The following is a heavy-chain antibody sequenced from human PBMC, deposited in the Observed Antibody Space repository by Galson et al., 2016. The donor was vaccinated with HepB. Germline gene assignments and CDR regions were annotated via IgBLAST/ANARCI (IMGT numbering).Heavy chain of an antibody. CDR1: GFTFSSYA. J-gene: IGHJ4*02. V-gene: IGHV3-30*04. Sequence: SLRLSCAASGFTFSSYAMHWVRQAPGKGLEWVAVTSFEGRNRYYADSVKGRFTISRDNSKNTLYLQMNSLRAEDTAVYYCARSRQQWLVYFAIDYWGQGTLVTVSS. CDR3: ARSRQQWLVYFAIDY. D-gene: IGHD6-19*01. CDR2: TSFEGRNR.